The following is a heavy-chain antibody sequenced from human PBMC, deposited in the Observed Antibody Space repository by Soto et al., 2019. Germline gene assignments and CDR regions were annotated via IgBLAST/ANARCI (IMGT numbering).Heavy chain of an antibody. Sequence: SETLSLTCSVSGGSISSGYYYWGWIRQPPGKGLEWLGYIYYSGSTYYNPSLKSRVTISVDTSKNQFSLKLSSVTAADTAVYYCARGGQQLVKRGPGLFDPWGQGTLVTVSS. D-gene: IGHD6-13*01. CDR1: GGSISSGYYY. CDR3: ARGGQQLVKRGPGLFDP. J-gene: IGHJ5*02. V-gene: IGHV4-30-4*01. CDR2: IYYSGST.